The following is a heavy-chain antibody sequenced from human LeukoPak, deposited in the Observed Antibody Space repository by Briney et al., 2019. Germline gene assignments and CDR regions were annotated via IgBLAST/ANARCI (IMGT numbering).Heavy chain of an antibody. CDR3: ARDLGYSSSGGGFDY. D-gene: IGHD6-13*01. CDR1: GGSISSGDYY. CDR2: IYYSGST. V-gene: IGHV4-30-4*08. Sequence: SATLSLTCTVSGGSISSGDYYWSWIRQPPGKGLEWIGYIYYSGSTYYNPSLKSRVTISVDTSKNQFSLKLSSVTAADTAVYYCARDLGYSSSGGGFDYWGQGTLVTVS. J-gene: IGHJ4*02.